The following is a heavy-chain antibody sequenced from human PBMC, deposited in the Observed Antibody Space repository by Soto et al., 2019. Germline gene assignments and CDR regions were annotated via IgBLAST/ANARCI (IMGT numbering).Heavy chain of an antibody. D-gene: IGHD6-13*01. Sequence: VGSLRLSCAASGFAFSTYAMTWARQAPGKGLEWVSVISGSGGSSYYADSVKGRFTISRDNSKNTLFLQMNGLRAEDTAVYYCAKVTKRAAAGRYEYYKYGMDVWGQGTTVTVSS. J-gene: IGHJ6*02. CDR1: GFAFSTYA. V-gene: IGHV3-23*01. CDR3: AKVTKRAAAGRYEYYKYGMDV. CDR2: ISGSGGSS.